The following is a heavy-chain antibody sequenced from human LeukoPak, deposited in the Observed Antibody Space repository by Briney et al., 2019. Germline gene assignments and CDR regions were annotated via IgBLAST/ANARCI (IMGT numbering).Heavy chain of an antibody. CDR1: GFTFSSYS. D-gene: IGHD3-10*01. CDR3: ARDSPNYSKGAIDI. V-gene: IGHV3-21*01. J-gene: IGHJ3*02. Sequence: GGSLRLSCAAAGFTFSSYSMNWVRQAPGKWLDWVSSISSSSSYIYYADSLKGRCTISRDNVKNSLYLQMKSLRDEDTPVYYCARDSPNYSKGAIDIWGQGTMVTVSS. CDR2: ISSSSSYI.